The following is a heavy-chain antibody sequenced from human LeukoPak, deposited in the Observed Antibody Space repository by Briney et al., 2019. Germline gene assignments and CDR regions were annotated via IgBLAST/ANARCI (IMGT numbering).Heavy chain of an antibody. J-gene: IGHJ3*02. V-gene: IGHV4-4*07. Sequence: PSETLSLTCTVSGGSISSYYWSWIRQPAGKGLEWIGRIYTSGSTNYNPSLKSRVTMSVDTSKNQFSLKLSSATAADTAVYYCARDYDILTGDSAGGAFDIWGQGTMVTVSS. CDR2: IYTSGST. D-gene: IGHD3-9*01. CDR3: ARDYDILTGDSAGGAFDI. CDR1: GGSISSYY.